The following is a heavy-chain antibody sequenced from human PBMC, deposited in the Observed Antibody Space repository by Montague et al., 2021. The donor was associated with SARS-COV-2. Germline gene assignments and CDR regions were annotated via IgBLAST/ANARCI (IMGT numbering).Heavy chain of an antibody. CDR1: GGSISSNY. Sequence: SETLSLTCTVSGGSISSNYWSWIRQPPGKGLELIWYISYSCSTTYNPSLTSRVTISVDTSKNQFSLKLSSVTAADTAVYYCARRGPLRGDDAFDFWGQGTLVTVSS. CDR2: ISYSCST. J-gene: IGHJ3*01. CDR3: ARRGPLRGDDAFDF. D-gene: IGHD3-3*01. V-gene: IGHV4-59*01.